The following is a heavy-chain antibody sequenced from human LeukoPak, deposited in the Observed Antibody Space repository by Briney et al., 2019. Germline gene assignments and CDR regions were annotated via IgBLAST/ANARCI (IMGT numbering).Heavy chain of an antibody. CDR2: IYYSGST. J-gene: IGHJ4*02. CDR3: ARRSLWLRPSYYFDY. Sequence: SETLSLTCTVSGGSISSSSYYWGWIRQPPGKGLEWIGSIYYSGSTYYNPSLKSRVTISVDPPKNQFSLKLSSVTAADTAVYYCARRSLWLRPSYYFDYWGQGTLVTVSS. V-gene: IGHV4-39*01. D-gene: IGHD5-12*01. CDR1: GGSISSSSYY.